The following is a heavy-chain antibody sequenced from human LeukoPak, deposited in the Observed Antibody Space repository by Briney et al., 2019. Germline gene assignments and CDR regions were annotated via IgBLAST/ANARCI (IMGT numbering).Heavy chain of an antibody. D-gene: IGHD3-22*01. V-gene: IGHV4-4*07. Sequence: SETLSLTCTVSGDSITNYNWSWIRQPAGKGLEWIGRIYNSGTTNYNPSLKSRVTMSLDTSKSQLSLKLSSVTAADTAVYYCARDRNYFDSSGLTPFDYWGERTLVTVSS. CDR3: ARDRNYFDSSGLTPFDY. CDR2: IYNSGTT. CDR1: GDSITNYN. J-gene: IGHJ4*02.